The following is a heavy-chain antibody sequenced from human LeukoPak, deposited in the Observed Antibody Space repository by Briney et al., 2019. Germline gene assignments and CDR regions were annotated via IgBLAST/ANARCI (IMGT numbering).Heavy chain of an antibody. J-gene: IGHJ6*02. CDR1: GGSISSGDYY. D-gene: IGHD5-12*01. CDR3: ARDRELGYWGQGTLVIVSSDV. CDR2: IYHRGST. V-gene: IGHV4-30-4*01. Sequence: SQTLSLTCTVSGGSISSGDYYWSWIRQPPGKGLEWIGYIYHRGSTSYNPSLKSRVAISVDTSKNQFSLKLSSVTAADTAVYYCARDRELGYWGQGTLVIVSSDVWGQGTTVTVSS.